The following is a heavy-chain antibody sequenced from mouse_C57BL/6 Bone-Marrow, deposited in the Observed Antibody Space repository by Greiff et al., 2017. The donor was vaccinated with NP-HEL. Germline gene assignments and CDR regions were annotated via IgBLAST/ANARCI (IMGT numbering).Heavy chain of an antibody. CDR2: IYPGSGST. D-gene: IGHD2-1*01. CDR3: ARWGIYYDYCAMDY. J-gene: IGHJ4*01. Sequence: QVQLQQPGAELVKPGASVKMSCKASGYTFTSYWITWVKQRPGQGLEWIGDIYPGSGSTNYNEKFKSKATLTVDTSSSTAYMQLSSLTSEDSAVYYCARWGIYYDYCAMDYWGQGTSVTVSS. V-gene: IGHV1-55*01. CDR1: GYTFTSYW.